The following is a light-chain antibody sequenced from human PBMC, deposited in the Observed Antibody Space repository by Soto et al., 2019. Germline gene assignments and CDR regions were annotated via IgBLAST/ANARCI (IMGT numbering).Light chain of an antibody. V-gene: IGKV1-27*01. Sequence: DIQMTQSPSSLSASVGDRVTITCRASQSISNYLAWYQQKPGKVPKLLIYAASTLQSGVPSRLSGSGSGTDFTLTISSLQPEDVATYYCQKYNSAPRTFGQGNKVDIK. CDR1: QSISNY. J-gene: IGKJ1*01. CDR3: QKYNSAPRT. CDR2: AAS.